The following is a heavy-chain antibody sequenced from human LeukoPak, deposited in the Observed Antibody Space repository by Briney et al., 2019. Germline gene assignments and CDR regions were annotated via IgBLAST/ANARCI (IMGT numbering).Heavy chain of an antibody. CDR3: SRGPHPLTYYDILTGFYY. D-gene: IGHD3-9*01. CDR1: GFTFSSYA. Sequence: GGSLRLSCAALGFTFSSYAMDGGAQGPGKGLGRLAVIFFVGINKYYADPVKGRFTISRANSKATPYVKRKSRRAEDPAGYYFSRGPHPLTYYDILTGFYYWGQGTLVTVSS. V-gene: IGHV3-30-3*01. CDR2: IFFVGINK. J-gene: IGHJ4*02.